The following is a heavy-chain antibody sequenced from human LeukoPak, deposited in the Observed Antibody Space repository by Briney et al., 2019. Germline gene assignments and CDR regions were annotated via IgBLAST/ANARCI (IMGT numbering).Heavy chain of an antibody. V-gene: IGHV4-31*03. Sequence: SETLSLTCTVSGGSISSGGYYWSWIRQHPGKGLEWIGFIYYSGSTYYNPSLKSRVTISVDTSKNQFSLKLNSVTAADTAVFYCARGSGNYGYNWFDPWGQGTLVTVSS. CDR1: GGSISSGGYY. J-gene: IGHJ5*02. D-gene: IGHD1-26*01. CDR3: ARGSGNYGYNWFDP. CDR2: IYYSGST.